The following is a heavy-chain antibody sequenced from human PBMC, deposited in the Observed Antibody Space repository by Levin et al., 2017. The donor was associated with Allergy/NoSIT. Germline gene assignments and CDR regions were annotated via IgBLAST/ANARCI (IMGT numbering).Heavy chain of an antibody. CDR2: ISSSSSTI. CDR3: ASQYNSGWSQYYYYGMDV. CDR1: GFTFSDYS. Sequence: PGGSLRLSCAVSGFTFSDYSMNWVRQAPGKGLEWVSYISSSSSTIYYADSVKGRFTISRDNGKNSLYLQMNSLRAEDTAVYYCASQYNSGWSQYYYYGMDVWGQGTTVTVSS. D-gene: IGHD6-19*01. V-gene: IGHV3-48*01. J-gene: IGHJ6*02.